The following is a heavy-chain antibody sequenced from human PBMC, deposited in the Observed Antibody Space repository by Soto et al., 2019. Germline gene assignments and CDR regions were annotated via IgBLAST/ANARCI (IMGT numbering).Heavy chain of an antibody. CDR3: ARVVGMVGATHYYYYGMDV. J-gene: IGHJ6*02. D-gene: IGHD1-26*01. Sequence: ASVKVSCKASGYTFTCYYMHWVRQAPGQGLEWMGWINPNSGGTNYAQKFQGRATMTRDTSISTAYMELSRLRSDDTAVYYCARVVGMVGATHYYYYGMDVWGQGTTVTVSS. V-gene: IGHV1-2*02. CDR2: INPNSGGT. CDR1: GYTFTCYY.